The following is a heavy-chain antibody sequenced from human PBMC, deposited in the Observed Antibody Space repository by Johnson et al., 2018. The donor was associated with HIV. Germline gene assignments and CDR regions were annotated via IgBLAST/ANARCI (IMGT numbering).Heavy chain of an antibody. Sequence: VQLVESGGGVVQPGGSLRLSCAASGFTFSSYDMHWVRQTTGKGLEWISGIGSSGDTFYPGSVKGRFTISRANAKNSLYLQMNSLRAGDTGVYYCARAGDYDVLTGSLLRGTFDVWGQGTMVTVSS. D-gene: IGHD3-9*01. CDR1: GFTFSSYD. CDR3: ARAGDYDVLTGSLLRGTFDV. V-gene: IGHV3-13*01. J-gene: IGHJ3*01. CDR2: IGSSGDT.